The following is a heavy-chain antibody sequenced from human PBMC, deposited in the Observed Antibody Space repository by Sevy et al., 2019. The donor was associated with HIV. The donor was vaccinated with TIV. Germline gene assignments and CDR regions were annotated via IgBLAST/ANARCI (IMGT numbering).Heavy chain of an antibody. Sequence: ASVKVSCKASGYTFTNYGISWVRQAPGQGLEWKGWISAYNGNTNYAQKLQDRVTMTTDTSTSTAYMELRSLRSDDTAIYYCARDFVVGSSGPNWFDPWGQGTLVTVSS. J-gene: IGHJ5*02. CDR3: ARDFVVGSSGPNWFDP. D-gene: IGHD2-21*01. V-gene: IGHV1-18*01. CDR1: GYTFTNYG. CDR2: ISAYNGNT.